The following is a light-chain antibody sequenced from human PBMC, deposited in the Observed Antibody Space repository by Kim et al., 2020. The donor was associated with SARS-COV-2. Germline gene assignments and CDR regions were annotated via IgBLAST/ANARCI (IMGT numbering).Light chain of an antibody. CDR1: QGISGY. CDR2: AAS. Sequence: IQLTQSPSSLSASVGDRVTITCRTSQGISGYLAWFQQQPGKAPKLLIYAASTLQGGVPSRFSGTGSGTEFTLTIGGLQPEDFATYYCQQLNRYPPTFGQGTKLEI. J-gene: IGKJ2*01. V-gene: IGKV1-9*01. CDR3: QQLNRYPPT.